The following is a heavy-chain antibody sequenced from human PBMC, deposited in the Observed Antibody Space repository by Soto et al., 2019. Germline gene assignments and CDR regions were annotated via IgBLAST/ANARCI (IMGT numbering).Heavy chain of an antibody. CDR1: GFTFSGHT. CDR3: AGRIAAGGGMDV. V-gene: IGHV3-21*02. D-gene: IGHD6-13*01. Sequence: EVQLVESGGGLVKPGGSLRLSCEASGFTFSGHTLTWVRQAPGKGLEWVSSISSSGGYIHYADSVKGRFTISRDNANNSLVLQMNSLRVEYTALYYCAGRIAAGGGMDVWGQGTTVSVSS. CDR2: ISSSGGYI. J-gene: IGHJ6*02.